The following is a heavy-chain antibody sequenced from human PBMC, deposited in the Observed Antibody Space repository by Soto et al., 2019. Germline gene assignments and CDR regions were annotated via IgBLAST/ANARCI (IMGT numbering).Heavy chain of an antibody. CDR3: ARGGQQVASFEY. Sequence: QVHLVQSGAEVKKPGSSVKVSCKTSGRTISTYVINWVRQAPGQGLEWMGRIIPALGAADYAQKFQDRLTIAADKSTSTAYMELSSLSSDDTAVYYCARGGQQVASFEYWGQGNVVDVSS. D-gene: IGHD6-13*01. J-gene: IGHJ4*02. CDR1: GRTISTYV. V-gene: IGHV1-69*08. CDR2: IIPALGAA.